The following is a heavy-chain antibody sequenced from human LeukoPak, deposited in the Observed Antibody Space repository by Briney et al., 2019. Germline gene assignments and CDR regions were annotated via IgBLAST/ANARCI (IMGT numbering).Heavy chain of an antibody. J-gene: IGHJ4*02. CDR2: INADGSAT. CDR1: GFTFSDYW. V-gene: IGHV3-74*01. Sequence: GGSLRLSCAASGFTFSDYWMHWVRQAPGKGLVWVSRINADGSATSYADSVKGRFTSFRDNAKNTLYLQMNSLRAEDTAVYYCAYTYYDILTGYYTELGYFDYWGQGTLVTVSS. D-gene: IGHD3-9*01. CDR3: AYTYYDILTGYYTELGYFDY.